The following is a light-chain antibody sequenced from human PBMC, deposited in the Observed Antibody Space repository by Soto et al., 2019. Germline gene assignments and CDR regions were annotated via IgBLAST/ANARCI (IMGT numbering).Light chain of an antibody. CDR1: QTVSSNC. V-gene: IGKV3-20*01. CDR3: QQYTGPPTT. CDR2: GAS. J-gene: IGKJ5*01. Sequence: EIILTQSPDTLSLSPGERATLSCRVSQTVSSNCLAWCQQRPGQAPRLLIYGASTRAVGIPDRFSGSGSGTDFTLTITRLEPEDSAVYFCQQYTGPPTTFGQGTRLEIK.